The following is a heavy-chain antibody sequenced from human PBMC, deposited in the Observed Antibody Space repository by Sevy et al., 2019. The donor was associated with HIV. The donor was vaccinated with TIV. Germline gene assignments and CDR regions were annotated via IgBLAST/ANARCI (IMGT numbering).Heavy chain of an antibody. V-gene: IGHV3-7*01. CDR1: GFTFSSYW. CDR3: ARDRYYYDSSGYYGMLGYYYYYGMDV. Sequence: GGSLRLSCAASGFTFSSYWMSWVRQAPGKGLEWAANIKQDGSEKYYVDSVKGRFTISRDNAKNSLYLQMNSLRAEDTAVYYCARDRYYYDSSGYYGMLGYYYYYGMDVWGQGTTVTVSS. CDR2: IKQDGSEK. D-gene: IGHD3-22*01. J-gene: IGHJ6*02.